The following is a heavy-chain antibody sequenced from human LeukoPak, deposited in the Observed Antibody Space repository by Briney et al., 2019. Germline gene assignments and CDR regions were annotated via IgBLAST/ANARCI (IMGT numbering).Heavy chain of an antibody. CDR1: GGSTSSDY. Sequence: SETLSLTCTVSGGSTSSDYWSWIRQSPGKGLEWVGYVYNSGDTGKNPSLKSRVTISLDTSKNQCSLKLTSVSAADTAVYYCARLKLGAYFDLWGRGTLVTVSS. CDR3: ARLKLGAYFDL. J-gene: IGHJ2*01. D-gene: IGHD3-16*01. V-gene: IGHV4-59*08. CDR2: VYNSGDT.